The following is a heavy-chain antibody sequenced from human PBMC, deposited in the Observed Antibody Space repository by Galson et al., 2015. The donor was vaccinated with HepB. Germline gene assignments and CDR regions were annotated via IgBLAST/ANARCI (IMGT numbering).Heavy chain of an antibody. V-gene: IGHV6-1*01. CDR2: TYYRSKWFN. J-gene: IGHJ6*02. CDR3: AREGISITGTTSGVDV. CDR1: GDSVSSNSAA. D-gene: IGHD1-7*01. Sequence: CAISGDSVSSNSAAWNWIRQPPSRGLEWLGRTYYRSKWFNDYAVSVKGRITINPDTSKNQFSLQLNSVTPEDTALYYCAREGISITGTTSGVDVWGQGTTVTVSS.